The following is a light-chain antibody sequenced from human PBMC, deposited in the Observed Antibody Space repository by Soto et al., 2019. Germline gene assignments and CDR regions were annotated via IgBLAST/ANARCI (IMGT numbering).Light chain of an antibody. CDR3: QRYNNWPLT. J-gene: IGKJ4*01. CDR2: DTS. Sequence: EIIMTQSPATLPVSPGVGATLSCRASQGIGDTLAWYQHKPGQTPRLLIYDTSTRATGVPARFSGSRSGTQFTLTINSLQSEDFAVYYCQRYNNWPLTFGGGTKVENK. V-gene: IGKV3-15*01. CDR1: QGIGDT.